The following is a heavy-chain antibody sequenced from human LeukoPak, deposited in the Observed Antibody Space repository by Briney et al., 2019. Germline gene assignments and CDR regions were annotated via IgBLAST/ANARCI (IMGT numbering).Heavy chain of an antibody. CDR1: GGSISSYY. Sequence: SETLSLTCTVSGGSISSYYWSWIRQPPGKGLEWTGNIYDSGSTNYNPSLKSRVTISVDTSKNQCSLKLSSVTAADTAVYYCARQSISGSSLSYFDYWGQGTLVNVSS. CDR3: ARQSISGSSLSYFDY. D-gene: IGHD3-22*01. V-gene: IGHV4-59*01. J-gene: IGHJ4*02. CDR2: IYDSGST.